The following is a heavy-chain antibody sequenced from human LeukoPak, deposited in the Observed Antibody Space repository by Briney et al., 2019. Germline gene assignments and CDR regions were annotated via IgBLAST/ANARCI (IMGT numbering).Heavy chain of an antibody. CDR3: AKVGPPERGNTSCFQY. V-gene: IGHV3-30*02. CDR2: IRYDGSHK. J-gene: IGHJ4*03. Sequence: GGSLRLSCAASGFTFNNYGMHWVRQAPDKGLEWVAFIRYDGSHKFYADSVKGRFTISRDNSKNTLYLQMNSLRAEGPAIYYCAKVGPPERGNTSCFQYWRQGALVTVSS. D-gene: IGHD2-2*01. CDR1: GFTFNNYG.